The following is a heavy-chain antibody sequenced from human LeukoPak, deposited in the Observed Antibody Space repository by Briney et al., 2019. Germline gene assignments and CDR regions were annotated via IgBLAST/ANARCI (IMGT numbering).Heavy chain of an antibody. CDR1: GGTFSSYT. D-gene: IGHD3-22*01. CDR3: ARSTLTYYYDSSGYRVDY. J-gene: IGHJ4*02. CDR2: IIPILGIA. Sequence: SVKVSCKASGGTFSSYTISWVRQAPGQGLEWMGRIIPILGIANYAQKFQGRVAITADKSTSTAYMELSSLRSEDTAVYYCARSTLTYYYDSSGYRVDYWGQGTLVTVSS. V-gene: IGHV1-69*02.